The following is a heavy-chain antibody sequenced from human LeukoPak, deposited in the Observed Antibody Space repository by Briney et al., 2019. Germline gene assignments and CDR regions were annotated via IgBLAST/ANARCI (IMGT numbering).Heavy chain of an antibody. CDR1: GGSFSGYY. CDR3: ARGSLSPTVDYYDSSGPIQH. CDR2: INHSGST. Sequence: PSETLSLTCAVYGGSFSGYYWSWIRQPPGKGLEWIGEINHSGSTNYNPSLKSRVTISVDTSKNQFSLKLSSVTAADTAVYYCARGSLSPTVDYYDSSGPIQHWGQGTLVTVSS. J-gene: IGHJ1*01. D-gene: IGHD3-22*01. V-gene: IGHV4-34*01.